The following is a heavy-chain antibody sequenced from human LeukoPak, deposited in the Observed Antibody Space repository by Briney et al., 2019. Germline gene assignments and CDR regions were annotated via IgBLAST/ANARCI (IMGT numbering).Heavy chain of an antibody. J-gene: IGHJ4*02. CDR2: ISTSGSTI. CDR1: GFTFSSYS. Sequence: PGGSLRLSCAASGFTFSSYSMNWVRQAPGKGPEWVSCISTSGSTIKYADSVKGRFTISRDNAKNSLYVQMNSLRDEDTAVYYCVREDPSEYGSIDYWGQGTLVTVSS. V-gene: IGHV3-48*02. D-gene: IGHD3-10*01. CDR3: VREDPSEYGSIDY.